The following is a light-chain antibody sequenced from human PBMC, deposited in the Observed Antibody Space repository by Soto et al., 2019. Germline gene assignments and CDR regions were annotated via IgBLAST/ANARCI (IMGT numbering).Light chain of an antibody. CDR3: QQSYNGPFT. CDR1: QSISRY. Sequence: DIQLTHSSSTLSASVGDRVTVTCRAGQSISRYLNWYQQRPGKAPKLLIYSASTLQTGVPSRFSGSGSGTDFTLTISSLQPEDFATYYCQQSYNGPFTFGPGTKVDIK. V-gene: IGKV1-39*01. J-gene: IGKJ3*01. CDR2: SAS.